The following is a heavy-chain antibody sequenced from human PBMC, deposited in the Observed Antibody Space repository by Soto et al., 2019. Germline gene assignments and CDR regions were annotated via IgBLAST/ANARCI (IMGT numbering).Heavy chain of an antibody. CDR3: AKDFYTDYYDSSGYYSRFDY. CDR1: GFTFSSYA. D-gene: IGHD3-22*01. J-gene: IGHJ4*02. V-gene: IGHV3-23*01. Sequence: GGSLRLSCAASGFTFSSYAMSWVRQAPGKGLEWVSAISGSGGSTYYADSVKGRFTISRDNSKNTLYLQMNSLRAEDTAVYYCAKDFYTDYYDSSGYYSRFDYWGQGTLVTVSS. CDR2: ISGSGGST.